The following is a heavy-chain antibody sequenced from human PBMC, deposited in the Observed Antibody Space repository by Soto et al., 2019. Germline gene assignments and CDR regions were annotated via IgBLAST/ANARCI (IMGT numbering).Heavy chain of an antibody. Sequence: QVQLVQSGGEEKKPGASVKDSCKASGYDFIGHGISWVRQARGQGLEWMGWINRYNGDTKYARKYQDRITLTKNKSTRTVYMELTSLRSDATAVYDCARDQWLKVPAVVGDQLDSWGQGTLVTVSS. CDR2: INRYNGDT. CDR1: GYDFIGHG. V-gene: IGHV1-18*04. CDR3: ARDQWLKVPAVVGDQLDS. D-gene: IGHD6-19*01. J-gene: IGHJ5*02.